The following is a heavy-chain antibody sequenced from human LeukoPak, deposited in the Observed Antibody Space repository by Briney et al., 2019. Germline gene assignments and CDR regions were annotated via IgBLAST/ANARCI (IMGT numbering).Heavy chain of an antibody. CDR2: ISGGGSNT. V-gene: IGHV3-23*01. D-gene: IGHD3-22*01. Sequence: GGSLRLSCAASGFTFSNYAMNWVRQAPGKGLEWVSSISGGGSNTYYADSVKGRLTISRDNSKNTLYLQMNSLRAEDTAVYYCARYLRHDYYDSSGYYYGRYFDYWGQGTLVTVSS. CDR1: GFTFSNYA. CDR3: ARYLRHDYYDSSGYYYGRYFDY. J-gene: IGHJ4*02.